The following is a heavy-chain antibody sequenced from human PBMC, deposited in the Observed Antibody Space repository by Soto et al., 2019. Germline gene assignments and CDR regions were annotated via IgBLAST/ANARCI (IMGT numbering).Heavy chain of an antibody. CDR2: VYYNGIT. Sequence: ETLSLTCTVSGASISNDYLSWIRQPPGKVLEWLGYVYYNGITNYNPSLKSRVTMSVDTSKNQVSLNLTSLTAADTATYYCASANCYSDYWGQGIPVTVSS. V-gene: IGHV4-59*13. CDR3: ASANCYSDY. J-gene: IGHJ4*02. CDR1: GASISNDY. D-gene: IGHD7-27*01.